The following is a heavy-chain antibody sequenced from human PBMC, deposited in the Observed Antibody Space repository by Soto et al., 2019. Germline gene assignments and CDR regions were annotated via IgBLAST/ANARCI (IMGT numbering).Heavy chain of an antibody. CDR3: AREIGIAAAGTQFDP. D-gene: IGHD6-13*01. Sequence: LSLTCTVSGGSISSYYWSWIRQPPGKGLEWIGYIYYSGSTNYNPSLKSRVTISVDTSKNQFSLKLSSVTAADTAVYYCAREIGIAAAGTQFDPWGQGTLVTVCS. CDR1: GGSISSYY. CDR2: IYYSGST. V-gene: IGHV4-59*12. J-gene: IGHJ5*02.